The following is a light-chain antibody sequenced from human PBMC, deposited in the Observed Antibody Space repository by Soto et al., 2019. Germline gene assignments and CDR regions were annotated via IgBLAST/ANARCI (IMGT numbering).Light chain of an antibody. CDR2: EGS. CDR3: CSYAGSSTFI. J-gene: IGLJ2*01. V-gene: IGLV2-23*03. Sequence: QSVLTQPASVSGSPGQSITISCTGTSIDVGSYNLVSWYQQHPGKAPKLMIYEGSKRPSGVSNRFSGSKSGNTASLTISGLQAEDEADYSCCSYAGSSTFIFGGGTKLTVL. CDR1: SIDVGSYNL.